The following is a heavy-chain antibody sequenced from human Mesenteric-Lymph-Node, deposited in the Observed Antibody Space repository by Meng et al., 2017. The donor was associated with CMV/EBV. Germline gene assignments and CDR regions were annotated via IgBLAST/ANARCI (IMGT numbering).Heavy chain of an antibody. V-gene: IGHV3-48*03. D-gene: IGHD1-20*01. CDR3: AKSYNWNYVDY. J-gene: IGHJ4*02. Sequence: GESLKISCAASGFTFSSYEMNWVRQAPGKGLEWVSYISSSGSTIYYADSVKGRFTISRDNSKNTLYLQMNSLRAEDTAVYYCAKSYNWNYVDYWGQGTLVTVSS. CDR1: GFTFSSYE. CDR2: ISSSGSTI.